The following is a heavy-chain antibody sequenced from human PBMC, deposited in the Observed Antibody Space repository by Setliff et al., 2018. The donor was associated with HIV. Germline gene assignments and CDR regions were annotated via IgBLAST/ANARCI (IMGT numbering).Heavy chain of an antibody. J-gene: IGHJ6*02. CDR1: GFTFSAYW. Sequence: ETLSLSCAASGFTFSAYWMSWVRQAPGKGLEWVANIKQDGSEKNYMDSAKGRFTISRDNAKNSLYLQMNSLRAEDTAVYYCAREPHELRYFDWLLYPAYYYYGMDVWGQGTTVTVSS. CDR2: IKQDGSEK. D-gene: IGHD3-9*01. CDR3: AREPHELRYFDWLLYPAYYYYGMDV. V-gene: IGHV3-7*01.